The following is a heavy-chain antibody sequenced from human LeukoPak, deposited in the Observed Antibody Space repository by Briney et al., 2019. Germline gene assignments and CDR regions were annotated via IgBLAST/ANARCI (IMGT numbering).Heavy chain of an antibody. Sequence: SETLSLTCAVYGGSFSGYYWSWIRQPPGKGLEWIGYIYYSGSTNYNPSLKSRVTISVDTSKNQFSLKLSSVTAADTAVYYCARAVGFLEWLPRMGGYYYYYMDVWGKGTTVTVSS. CDR1: GGSFSGYY. V-gene: IGHV4-59*01. D-gene: IGHD3-3*02. CDR2: IYYSGST. J-gene: IGHJ6*03. CDR3: ARAVGFLEWLPRMGGYYYYYMDV.